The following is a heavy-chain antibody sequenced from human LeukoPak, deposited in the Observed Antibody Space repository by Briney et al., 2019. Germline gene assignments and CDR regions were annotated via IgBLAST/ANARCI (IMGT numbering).Heavy chain of an antibody. CDR3: ARDHIAARPFDY. CDR1: GFTFDDYA. D-gene: IGHD6-6*01. Sequence: GGSLRLSCAASGFTFDDYAMYWVRQAPGKGLEWVSHISLNSGSIGYADSVKGRFTISRDNAKNSLYLQMNSLRAEDTAVYYCARDHIAARPFDYWGQGTLVTVSS. J-gene: IGHJ4*02. CDR2: ISLNSGSI. V-gene: IGHV3-9*01.